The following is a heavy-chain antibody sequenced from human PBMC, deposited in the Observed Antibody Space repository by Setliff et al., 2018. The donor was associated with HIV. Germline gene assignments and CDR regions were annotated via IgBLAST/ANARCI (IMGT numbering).Heavy chain of an antibody. CDR3: ARRRGQKATGWYYFDF. V-gene: IGHV4-39*01. Sequence: SETLSLTCSVSGGPITSNTYFWDWIRQAPGKGLEWIGSIYHSGNTYYNPSLKSRVSISVDTSKRQFSLKLTSVTAGDSALYYCARRRGQKATGWYYFDFRGQGALGTVSS. CDR1: GGPITSNTYF. CDR2: IYHSGNT. J-gene: IGHJ4*02. D-gene: IGHD6-19*01.